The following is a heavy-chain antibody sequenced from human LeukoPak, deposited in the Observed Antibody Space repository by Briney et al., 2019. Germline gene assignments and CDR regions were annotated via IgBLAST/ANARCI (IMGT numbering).Heavy chain of an antibody. V-gene: IGHV4-59*08. CDR1: GGSISSYY. CDR3: ARGPPYYYDSSGYNWFDP. D-gene: IGHD3-22*01. Sequence: SETLSLTCTVSGGSISSYYWSWIRQPPGKGLEWIGYIYYSGSTNYNPSLKSRVTISVDTSKNQFSLKLSSVTAADTAVYYCARGPPYYYDSSGYNWFDPWGRGTLVTVSS. CDR2: IYYSGST. J-gene: IGHJ5*02.